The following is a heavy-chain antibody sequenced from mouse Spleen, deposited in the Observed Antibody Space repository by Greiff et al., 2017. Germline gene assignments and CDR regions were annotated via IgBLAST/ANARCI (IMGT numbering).Heavy chain of an antibody. V-gene: IGHV1-64*01. CDR2: IHPNSGST. CDR3: ARKYGNYFWFAY. J-gene: IGHJ3*01. D-gene: IGHD2-10*02. CDR1: GYTFTSYW. Sequence: QVQLKQPGAELVKPGASVKLSCKASGYTFTSYWMHWVKQRPGHGLEWIGMIHPNSGSTNYNEKFKSKATLTVDKSSSTAYMQLSSLTSEDSAVYYGARKYGNYFWFAYWGQGTLVTVSA.